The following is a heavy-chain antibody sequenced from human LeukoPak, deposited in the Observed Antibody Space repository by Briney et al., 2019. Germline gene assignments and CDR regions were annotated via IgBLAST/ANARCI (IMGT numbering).Heavy chain of an antibody. J-gene: IGHJ4*02. D-gene: IGHD3-3*01. V-gene: IGHV3-48*01. Sequence: GVSLRLSCAASVFTFSIYSMNWVRQAPGKGLEWFSYISSSSSTIYYADSVKGRFTISRDNAKNSLYLQMNRLRAEDTAVYYCARGVVTIFGVVTQFDYWGQGTLVTVSP. CDR1: VFTFSIYS. CDR3: ARGVVTIFGVVTQFDY. CDR2: ISSSSSTI.